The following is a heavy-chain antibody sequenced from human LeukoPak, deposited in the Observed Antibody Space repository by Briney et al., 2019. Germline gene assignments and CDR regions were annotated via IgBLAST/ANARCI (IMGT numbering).Heavy chain of an antibody. CDR3: ARSRDLGGLDYYYHGMDV. Sequence: GESLKISCKGSGYSFTSYWIGWVRQMPGKGLEWMGIIYPGDSDTRYSPSFQGQVTISADKSISTAYLQWSSLKASDTAMYYCARSRDLGGLDYYYHGMDVWGQGTTVTVSS. V-gene: IGHV5-51*01. CDR1: GYSFTSYW. CDR2: IYPGDSDT. D-gene: IGHD1-26*01. J-gene: IGHJ6*02.